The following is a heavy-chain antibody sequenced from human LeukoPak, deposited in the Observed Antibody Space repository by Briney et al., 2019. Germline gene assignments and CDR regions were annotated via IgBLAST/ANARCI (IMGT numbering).Heavy chain of an antibody. CDR1: GFTFSSYG. J-gene: IGHJ4*02. Sequence: GGSLRLSCAASGFTFSSYGMHWVRQAPGKGLEWVAFIRSDGSNKYYVDSVKGRFTISRDNAKNSLYLQMNSLRAEDTAVYYCAKELAVAGTSASDYWGQGTLVTVSS. D-gene: IGHD6-19*01. CDR3: AKELAVAGTSASDY. V-gene: IGHV3-30*02. CDR2: IRSDGSNK.